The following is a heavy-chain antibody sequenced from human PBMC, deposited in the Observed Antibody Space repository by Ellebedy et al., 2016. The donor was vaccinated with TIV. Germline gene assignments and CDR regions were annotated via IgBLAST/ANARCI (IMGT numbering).Heavy chain of an antibody. D-gene: IGHD6-19*01. V-gene: IGHV3-11*06. CDR3: ARATDSSGWYVRDY. J-gene: IGHJ4*02. CDR1: GFTFSDYY. Sequence: GESLKISCAASGFTFSDYYMSWIRQAPGKGLEWVSYISSSSSYTNYADAVKGRFTISRDNAKNSLYLQMNSLRAEDTAVYYCARATDSSGWYVRDYWGQGTLVTVSS. CDR2: ISSSSSYT.